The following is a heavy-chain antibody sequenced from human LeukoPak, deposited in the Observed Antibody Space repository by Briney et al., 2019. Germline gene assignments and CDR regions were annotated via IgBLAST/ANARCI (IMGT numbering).Heavy chain of an antibody. V-gene: IGHV1-69*04. CDR3: ARDGPFYYDSSGYFYY. CDR2: IIPILGIT. CDR1: GGTFSSYA. Sequence: SVKVSCKASGGTFSSYAISWVRQAPGQGLEWMGRIIPILGITNYAQKFQGRVTITADKSTSTAYMELSSLRSEDTAVYYCARDGPFYYDSSGYFYYWGQGTLVTVSS. D-gene: IGHD3-22*01. J-gene: IGHJ4*02.